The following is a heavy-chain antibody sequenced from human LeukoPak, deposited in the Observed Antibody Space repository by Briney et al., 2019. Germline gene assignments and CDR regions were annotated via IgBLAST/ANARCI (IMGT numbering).Heavy chain of an antibody. J-gene: IGHJ3*01. V-gene: IGHV4-39*02. CDR3: ARDKGIVGATNEPDAFDV. Sequence: SETLSLTCTVSGGSISSSSYYWGWIRQPPGKGLEWIGSIYYSGSTYYNPSLKSRVTISVDTSENHFSLKLSSVTAADTAVYYCARDKGIVGATNEPDAFDVWGQGTMVTVSS. CDR2: IYYSGST. CDR1: GGSISSSSYY. D-gene: IGHD1-26*01.